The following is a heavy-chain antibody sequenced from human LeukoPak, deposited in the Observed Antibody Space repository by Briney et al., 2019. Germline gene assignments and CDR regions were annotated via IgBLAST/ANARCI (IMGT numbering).Heavy chain of an antibody. D-gene: IGHD3-22*01. CDR1: GGSLSSGDYS. Sequence: PSETLSPTCTVSGGSLSSGDYSWRWIRQPPGKGLEWVGYIYYSGSTSYNPSPKSRVTLSVDTSKNQFSLRLSSVTAADAAVYYCAGQVYDSSGSFDFWGQGSLVTVSS. V-gene: IGHV4-30-4*01. J-gene: IGHJ4*02. CDR2: IYYSGST. CDR3: AGQVYDSSGSFDF.